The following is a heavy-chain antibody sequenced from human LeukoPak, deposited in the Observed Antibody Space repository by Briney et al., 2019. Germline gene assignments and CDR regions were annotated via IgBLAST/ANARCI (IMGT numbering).Heavy chain of an antibody. J-gene: IGHJ6*02. V-gene: IGHV4-4*07. D-gene: IGHD5-18*01. CDR2: IYTSGST. Sequence: PSETLSLTCTVSGGSISSYYWSWIRQPAGKGLEWIGRIYTSGSTNYNPSLKSRVTMSVDTSKNQCSLKLSSVTAADTAVYYCAREGRGYSYAYYYYYGMDVWGQGTTVTVSS. CDR1: GGSISSYY. CDR3: AREGRGYSYAYYYYYGMDV.